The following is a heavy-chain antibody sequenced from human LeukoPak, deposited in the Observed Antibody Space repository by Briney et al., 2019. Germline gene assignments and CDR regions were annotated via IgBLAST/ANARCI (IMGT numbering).Heavy chain of an antibody. CDR1: GYTFTTYG. J-gene: IGHJ3*02. Sequence: GASVKLSCKTSGYTFTTYGLSWVRQARGQGLQWMGWISVYNGKTNYAHNLQGRVTMTTDTSTTTAYMELRSLRSDDTAVYYCARFGLRRFLEWFPSDAFDIWGQGTIVTVSS. D-gene: IGHD3-3*01. CDR3: ARFGLRRFLEWFPSDAFDI. CDR2: ISVYNGKT. V-gene: IGHV1-18*01.